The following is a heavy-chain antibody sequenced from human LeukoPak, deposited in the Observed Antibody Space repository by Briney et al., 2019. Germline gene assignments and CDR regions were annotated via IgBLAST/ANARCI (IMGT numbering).Heavy chain of an antibody. D-gene: IGHD2-21*01. J-gene: IGHJ3*02. CDR2: IKADGSVK. V-gene: IGHV3-7*01. CDR1: GFTFSTSW. CDR3: VRDSDYQRNSGGRYAHYDALDI. Sequence: GGSLRLSCAASGFTFSTSWMSWVRQAPGKGLEWVANIKADGSVKHYVGSMEGRFSISRDNARSSLYLQMNSLRAEDTAVYYCVRDSDYQRNSGGRYAHYDALDIWGHGTMVTVSS.